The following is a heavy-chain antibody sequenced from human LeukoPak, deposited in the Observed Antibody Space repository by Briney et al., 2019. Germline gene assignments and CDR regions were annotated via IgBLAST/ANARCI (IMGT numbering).Heavy chain of an antibody. Sequence: PGGSLRLSCAASGFTVSSNYMHWVRQAPGKGLEYVSAISSNGGSTYYADSVKGRFTISRDNSKNTLYLQMSSLRAEDTAVYYCVKGILRFSQQPFDPWGQGTLVTVSS. CDR2: ISSNGGST. D-gene: IGHD3-3*01. CDR3: VKGILRFSQQPFDP. J-gene: IGHJ5*02. CDR1: GFTVSSNY. V-gene: IGHV3-64D*06.